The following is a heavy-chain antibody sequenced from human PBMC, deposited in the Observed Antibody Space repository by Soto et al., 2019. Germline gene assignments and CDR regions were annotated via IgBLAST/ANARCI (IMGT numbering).Heavy chain of an antibody. D-gene: IGHD3-10*01. J-gene: IGHJ4*02. Sequence: SETLSLTCTVSRGYITNYYWSWIRQSPEKGLEWIGYIYYTGDTTYNPSLKSRVTMSVDTSKNQFSLNLDSVTAADTAVYYCARGAGSFPFDYWGQGTLVTVSS. CDR1: RGYITNYY. CDR2: IYYTGDT. CDR3: ARGAGSFPFDY. V-gene: IGHV4-59*01.